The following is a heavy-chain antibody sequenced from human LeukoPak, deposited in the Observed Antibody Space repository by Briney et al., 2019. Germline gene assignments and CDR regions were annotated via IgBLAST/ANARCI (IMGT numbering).Heavy chain of an antibody. J-gene: IGHJ6*04. CDR2: ISHSGST. Sequence: SETLSLTCAVSNGSFSAYYWSWIRQSPGKGLQWIGEISHSGSTHYNPSLKLRVSISLDTSKNQFSLRLSSVSAADTAVYFCARRYCSGGSCYMRGYYGMDVWATGTTVIVSS. D-gene: IGHD2-15*01. CDR1: NGSFSAYY. CDR3: ARRYCSGGSCYMRGYYGMDV. V-gene: IGHV4-34*01.